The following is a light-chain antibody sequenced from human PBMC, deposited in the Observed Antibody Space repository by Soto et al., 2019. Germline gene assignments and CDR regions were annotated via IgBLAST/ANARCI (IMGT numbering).Light chain of an antibody. CDR2: QAS. V-gene: IGKV1-5*03. CDR3: QQYNSYSQFT. Sequence: DIQMTQSPSTLSASVGDRVTITCRASQSIKNWLAWYQQKPGEAPKLLIYQASTLESGVPSRFSGSGSGTEFTLTISCLQPDDVATYHCQQYNSYSQFTFGPGTKVDIK. CDR1: QSIKNW. J-gene: IGKJ3*01.